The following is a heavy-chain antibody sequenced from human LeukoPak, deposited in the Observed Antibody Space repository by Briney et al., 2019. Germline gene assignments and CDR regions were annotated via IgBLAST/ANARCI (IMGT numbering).Heavy chain of an antibody. CDR3: AKKAIEKRITSLIDY. J-gene: IGHJ4*02. CDR2: IYSGGST. V-gene: IGHV3-53*01. Sequence: GGSLRPSCAASGFTVSSNYMTWVRQAPGKGLEWVSLIYSGGSTYYADSVKGRFTISRDSSKNTLYLQMNSLRAEDTAVYYCAKKAIEKRITSLIDYWGQGTLVTVSS. CDR1: GFTVSSNY. D-gene: IGHD3-10*01.